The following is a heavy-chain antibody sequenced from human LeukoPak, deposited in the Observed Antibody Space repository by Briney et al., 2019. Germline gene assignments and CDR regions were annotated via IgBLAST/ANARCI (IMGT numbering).Heavy chain of an antibody. D-gene: IGHD3-3*01. CDR1: GGSFSGYY. CDR3: ARVRGVIYYYYYMDV. CDR2: INHSGST. Sequence: SETLSLTCAVYGGSFSGYYWSWIRQPPGKGLEWIGEINHSGSTNYNPSLKSRVTISLDTSRNQFSLKLNSVSAADTAVYYCARVRGVIYYYYYMDVWGKGTTVTVSS. J-gene: IGHJ6*03. V-gene: IGHV4-34*01.